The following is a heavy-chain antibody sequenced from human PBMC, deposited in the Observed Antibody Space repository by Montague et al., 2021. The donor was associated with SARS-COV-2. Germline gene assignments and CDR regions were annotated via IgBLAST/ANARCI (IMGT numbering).Heavy chain of an antibody. D-gene: IGHD3-9*01. J-gene: IGHJ4*02. CDR1: GGSIISDTYF. CDR3: ARAANILSGFYNHPFEY. CDR2: IYDSDTT. Sequence: SETLSLTCIVSGGSIISDTYFWSWIRQPPGKGLEWIAYIYDSDTTNNNPSFWSRVSMSSDRSKNQFSLKLTSVTPADTAVYYCARAANILSGFYNHPFEYWGQGILVTVSS. V-gene: IGHV4-61*01.